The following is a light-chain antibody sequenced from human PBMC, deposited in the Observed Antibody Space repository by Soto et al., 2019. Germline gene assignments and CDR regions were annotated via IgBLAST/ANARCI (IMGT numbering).Light chain of an antibody. CDR3: SSYTSSITYV. CDR1: SSDVGGYNY. V-gene: IGLV2-14*01. Sequence: QSVLTQAASVSGSPGQSITISCTGTSSDVGGYNYVSWYQHHPGKAPKLMIYEVSNRPSGVSNRFSGSKSGNTASLTISGLQAEDEADYYCSSYTSSITYVFGAGTKVTVL. J-gene: IGLJ1*01. CDR2: EVS.